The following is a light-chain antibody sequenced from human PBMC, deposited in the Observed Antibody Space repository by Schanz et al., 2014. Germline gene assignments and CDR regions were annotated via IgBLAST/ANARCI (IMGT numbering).Light chain of an antibody. J-gene: IGKJ3*01. Sequence: DIQMTQSPSSLSASVGDRVTLTCRASQGISNYVAWYQQKPGKVPKLLISAASTLQSGVPSRFSGSGSGTDFTLTISSLPPEDVATYYCQKYNSAPPFTFGPGTRVDIK. CDR2: AAS. CDR3: QKYNSAPPFT. V-gene: IGKV1-27*01. CDR1: QGISNY.